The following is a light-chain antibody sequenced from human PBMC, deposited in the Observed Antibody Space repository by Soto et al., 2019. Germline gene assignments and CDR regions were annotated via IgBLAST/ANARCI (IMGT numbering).Light chain of an antibody. CDR1: QDITSY. V-gene: IGKV1-33*01. J-gene: IGKJ3*01. CDR3: QHCDYLPI. Sequence: DIQMTQSPSSLSASVGDRVTITCQASQDITSYLNWYQHKPGKAPKLLIYDASILEAGVPPRFSGSGSGTDFTLTSLSLQPEAVASYYCQHCDYLPIFGPGTTVDFK. CDR2: DAS.